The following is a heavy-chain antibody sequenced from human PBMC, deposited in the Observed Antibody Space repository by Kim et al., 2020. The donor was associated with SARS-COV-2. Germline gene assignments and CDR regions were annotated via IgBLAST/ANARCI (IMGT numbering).Heavy chain of an antibody. Sequence: GGSLRLSCSASGFTFSSYAMHWVRQAPGKGLEYVSAISSNGGSTYYADSVKGRFTISRDNSKNTLYLQMSSLRAEDTAVYYCVKVITMIVVVNDAFDIWGQGTMVTVSS. D-gene: IGHD3-22*01. V-gene: IGHV3-64D*09. CDR1: GFTFSSYA. CDR2: ISSNGGST. CDR3: VKVITMIVVVNDAFDI. J-gene: IGHJ3*02.